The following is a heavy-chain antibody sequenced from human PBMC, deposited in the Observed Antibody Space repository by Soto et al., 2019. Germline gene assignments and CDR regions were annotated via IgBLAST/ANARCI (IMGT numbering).Heavy chain of an antibody. CDR2: ISSNGSHL. D-gene: IGHD6-6*01. J-gene: IGHJ4*02. Sequence: GGSLRLSCAASGVTLSKNGIHWVRQAPGKGLQWVAVISSNGSHLFYADSVRGRFTVSRDNGNNTIYLQMNGLKSEDTGVYYCVTGSGVLESLWGQGTLVTVSS. CDR1: GVTLSKNG. V-gene: IGHV3-30*03. CDR3: VTGSGVLESL.